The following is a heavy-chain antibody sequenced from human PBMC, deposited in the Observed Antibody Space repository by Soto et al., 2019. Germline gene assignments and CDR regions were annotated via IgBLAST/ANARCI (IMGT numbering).Heavy chain of an antibody. CDR1: GYTFTSYY. D-gene: IGHD2-21*02. J-gene: IGHJ6*02. Sequence: SVKVSCKASGYTFTSYYMHWVRQAPGQGLEWMGGIIPIFGTANYAQKFQGRVTITADESTSTAYMELSSLRSEDTAVYYCARAIVVVTATSINIYYYYYGMDVWGQGTTVTVSS. CDR3: ARAIVVVTATSINIYYYYYGMDV. CDR2: IIPIFGTA. V-gene: IGHV1-69*13.